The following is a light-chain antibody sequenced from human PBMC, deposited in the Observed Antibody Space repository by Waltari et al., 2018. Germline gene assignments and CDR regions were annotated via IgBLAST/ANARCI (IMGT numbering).Light chain of an antibody. Sequence: EIVMTQSPVTLSVSPGERATLSCRASQSVSSNLAWYQQRPGQAPRPLIYGASTRATGVPARLSGIGSGTEFTLTISSLQSEDFAVYYCQQHNNWPYTFGQGTTVEI. CDR3: QQHNNWPYT. CDR1: QSVSSN. J-gene: IGKJ2*01. CDR2: GAS. V-gene: IGKV3-15*01.